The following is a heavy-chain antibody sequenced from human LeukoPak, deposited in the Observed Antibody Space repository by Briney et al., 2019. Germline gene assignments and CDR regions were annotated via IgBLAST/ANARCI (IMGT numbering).Heavy chain of an antibody. V-gene: IGHV4-59*01. CDR3: ARAGSHYDILTGYYPDAFDI. D-gene: IGHD3-9*01. Sequence: SETLSLTCTVSGGSISSYYWSWIRQPPGEGLEWIGYIYYSGSTNYNPSLKSRVTISVDTSKNQFSLKLSSVTAADTAVYYCARAGSHYDILTGYYPDAFDIWGQGTMVTVSS. CDR1: GGSISSYY. CDR2: IYYSGST. J-gene: IGHJ3*02.